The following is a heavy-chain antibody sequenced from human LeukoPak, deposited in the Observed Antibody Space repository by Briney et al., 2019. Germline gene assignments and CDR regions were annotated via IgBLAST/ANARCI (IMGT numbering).Heavy chain of an antibody. J-gene: IGHJ4*02. CDR3: AREGGTMVPPRYRFDY. CDR1: GGTFSSYT. Sequence: SVKVSCKASGGTFSSYTISWVRQAPGRGLEWMGRIIPILGIANYAQKFQGRVTITADKSTSTAYMELSSLRSEDTAVYYCAREGGTMVPPRYRFDYWGQGTLVTVSS. V-gene: IGHV1-69*04. D-gene: IGHD3-10*01. CDR2: IIPILGIA.